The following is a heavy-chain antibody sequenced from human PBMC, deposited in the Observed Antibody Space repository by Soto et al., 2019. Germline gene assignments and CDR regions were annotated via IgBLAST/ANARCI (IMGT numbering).Heavy chain of an antibody. D-gene: IGHD5-18*01. J-gene: IGHJ4*02. CDR3: ARVTARHSEVTPFDY. Sequence: SVKVSGKASGGTFSSYAISWVRQAPGQGLEWMGGIIPIFGTANYAQKFQGRVTITADESTSTAYMELSSLRSEDTAVYYCARVTARHSEVTPFDYWGQGTLVTVSS. CDR1: GGTFSSYA. CDR2: IIPIFGTA. V-gene: IGHV1-69*13.